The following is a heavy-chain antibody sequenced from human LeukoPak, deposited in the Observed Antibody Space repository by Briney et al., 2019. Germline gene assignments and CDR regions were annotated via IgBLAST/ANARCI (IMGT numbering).Heavy chain of an antibody. CDR1: GGTFSSYA. J-gene: IGHJ6*02. D-gene: IGHD4-11*01. CDR2: IIPIFGTA. V-gene: IGHV1-69*13. CDR3: ARVGTTVTGIRVSAPLLPSHYYYYYGMDV. Sequence: SVKVSCKASGGTFSSYAISWVRQAPGQGLEWMGGIIPIFGTANYAQKFQGRVTITADESTSTAYMELSSLRSEDTAVYYCARVGTTVTGIRVSAPLLPSHYYYYYGMDVWGQGTTVTVSS.